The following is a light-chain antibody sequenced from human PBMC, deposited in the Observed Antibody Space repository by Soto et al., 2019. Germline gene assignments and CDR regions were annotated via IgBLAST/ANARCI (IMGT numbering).Light chain of an antibody. CDR3: QQYNSYSWT. CDR1: QSVSSW. CDR2: KAS. Sequence: DIQMTQSPSTLFTSVGDRVTITCRASQSVSSWLAWYQQKPEKAPKLLIYKASSLEGGVPSRFSGSGSGTEFTLTISSLQPDDIATYYCQQYNSYSWTFGQGTKV. J-gene: IGKJ1*01. V-gene: IGKV1-5*03.